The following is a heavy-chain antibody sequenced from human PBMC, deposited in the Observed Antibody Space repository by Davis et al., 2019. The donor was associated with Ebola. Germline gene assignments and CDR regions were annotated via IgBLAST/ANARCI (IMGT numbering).Heavy chain of an antibody. D-gene: IGHD3-22*01. Sequence: SETLSLTCAVYGGSFSGYYWSWIRQPPGKGLEWIGEINHSGSTNYNPSLKSRVTISVDTSKNQFSLKLSSVTAADTAVYYCARFRLLLNYFDYWGQGTLVTVSS. J-gene: IGHJ4*02. CDR3: ARFRLLLNYFDY. V-gene: IGHV4-34*01. CDR2: INHSGST. CDR1: GGSFSGYY.